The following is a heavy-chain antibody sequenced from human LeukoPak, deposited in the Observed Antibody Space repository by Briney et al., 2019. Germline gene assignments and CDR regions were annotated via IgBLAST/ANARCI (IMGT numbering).Heavy chain of an antibody. V-gene: IGHV1-69*13. CDR1: GGTFGSYA. Sequence: EASVKVSCKASGGTFGSYAISWVRQAPGQGLEWMGGIIPIFGTANYAQKFQGRVTITADESTSTAYMELSSLRSEDTAVYYCARDGLLLSAFDIWGQGTMVTVSS. J-gene: IGHJ3*02. CDR2: IIPIFGTA. D-gene: IGHD2/OR15-2a*01. CDR3: ARDGLLLSAFDI.